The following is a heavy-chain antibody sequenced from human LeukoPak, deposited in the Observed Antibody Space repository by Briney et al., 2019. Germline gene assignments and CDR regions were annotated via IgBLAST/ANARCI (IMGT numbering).Heavy chain of an antibody. CDR2: INPNSGGT. Sequence: ASVKVSCKASGYTFTGYYMHWVRQAPGQGLEWMGWINPNSGGTNYAQKFQGRVTMTRDTSISTAYMELSGLRSDDTAVYYCARGAPHIVVVVAATLEYYFDYWGQGTLVTVSS. V-gene: IGHV1-2*02. J-gene: IGHJ4*02. D-gene: IGHD2-15*01. CDR1: GYTFTGYY. CDR3: ARGAPHIVVVVAATLEYYFDY.